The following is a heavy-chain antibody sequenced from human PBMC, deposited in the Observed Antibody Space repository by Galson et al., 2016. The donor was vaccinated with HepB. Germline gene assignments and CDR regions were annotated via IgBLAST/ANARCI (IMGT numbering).Heavy chain of an antibody. CDR3: ARRTRVNSFDI. D-gene: IGHD1-1*01. CDR2: INPGDSDS. CDR1: GYSFTNYW. J-gene: IGHJ3*02. Sequence: QSGAEVKKPRESLRISCKGSGYSFTNYWIAWVRQMPGKGLDSLGIINPGDSDSRYSPSFQGQVTFSADKSITTAYLQWSSLKASDTAIYYCARRTRVNSFDIWGHGTMVTVSS. V-gene: IGHV5-51*01.